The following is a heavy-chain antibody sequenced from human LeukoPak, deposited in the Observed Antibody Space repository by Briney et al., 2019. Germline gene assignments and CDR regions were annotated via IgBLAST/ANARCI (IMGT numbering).Heavy chain of an antibody. V-gene: IGHV1-69*13. Sequence: ASVKVSCKASGGTFSSYAISWVRQAPGQGLEWMGGIIPIFGTANYAQKFQGRVTITADESTSTAYMELSSLRSEDTAVYYCARRKGRCATALFSGCWFDPWGQGTLVTVSS. CDR3: ARRKGRCATALFSGCWFDP. CDR1: GGTFSSYA. CDR2: IIPIFGTA. D-gene: IGHD3-10*01. J-gene: IGHJ5*02.